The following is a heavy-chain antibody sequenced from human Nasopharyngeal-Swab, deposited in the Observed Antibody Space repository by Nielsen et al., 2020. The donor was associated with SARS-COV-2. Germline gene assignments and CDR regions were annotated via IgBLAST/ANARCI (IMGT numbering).Heavy chain of an antibody. CDR3: ARIRQGDGFPEH. CDR2: ISGSQNTR. D-gene: IGHD5-24*01. V-gene: IGHV3-11*04. Sequence: GESLKISCAASGFDFTDYYMSWIRQAPGKGLEWISHISGSQNTRTYADSVKGRFAVSRDNTKNSLYLQMSSLRSDDTAVYYCARIRQGDGFPEHWGQGTLVIVSS. J-gene: IGHJ4*02. CDR1: GFDFTDYY.